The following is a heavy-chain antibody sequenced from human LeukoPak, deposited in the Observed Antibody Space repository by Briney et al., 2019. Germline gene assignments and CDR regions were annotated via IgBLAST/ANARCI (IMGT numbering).Heavy chain of an antibody. Sequence: ASVKVSCKASGYTFTGYYMHWVRQAPGQGLEWMGWINPNSGGTNYAQKFQGRVTMIRDTSISTVYMELSRLRSDDTAVYYCARDGVETGSYYYHYMDVWGKGTTVTVSS. D-gene: IGHD5-18*01. CDR3: ARDGVETGSYYYHYMDV. J-gene: IGHJ6*03. CDR2: INPNSGGT. CDR1: GYTFTGYY. V-gene: IGHV1-2*02.